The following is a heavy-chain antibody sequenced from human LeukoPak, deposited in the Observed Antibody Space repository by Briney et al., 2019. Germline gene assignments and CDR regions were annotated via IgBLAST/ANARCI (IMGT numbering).Heavy chain of an antibody. CDR1: GASINTFS. V-gene: IGHV4-59*03. J-gene: IGHJ3*01. CDR3: AKWTGSGFDV. CDR2: FSASGNT. D-gene: IGHD1-1*01. Sequence: SETLSLTCSVSGASINTFSCNWFRQPPGKGLEWIGYFSASGNTKYSPSLKSRVIISRDTSKNQVSLRLTSVAPADTAVYYCAKWTGSGFDVWGQGTMVTVSS.